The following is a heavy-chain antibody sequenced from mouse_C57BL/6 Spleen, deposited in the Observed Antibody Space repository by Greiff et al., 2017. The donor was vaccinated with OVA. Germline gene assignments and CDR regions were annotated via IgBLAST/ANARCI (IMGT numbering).Heavy chain of an antibody. Sequence: QVTLKVSGPGILQPSQSLSLTCSFSGFSLSTSNMGIGWIRQPSGKGLEWLAHIWWNDDKYYNPFLKSRLIISKDTSNNQVFLTITSVDTADTATYYCAQDFYPRYFDVWGTGTTVTVSS. D-gene: IGHD1-1*01. CDR1: GFSLSTSNMG. CDR2: IWWNDDK. V-gene: IGHV8-5*01. J-gene: IGHJ1*03. CDR3: AQDFYPRYFDV.